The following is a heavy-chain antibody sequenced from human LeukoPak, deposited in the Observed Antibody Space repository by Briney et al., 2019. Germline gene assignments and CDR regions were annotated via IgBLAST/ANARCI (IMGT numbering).Heavy chain of an antibody. V-gene: IGHV3-23*01. D-gene: IGHD3-9*01. CDR3: AKDLLRYFDWSTPNWFDP. CDR2: ISGSGGST. CDR1: GFTFRSYA. Sequence: PGGSLRLSCAASGFTFRSYAMSWVRQAPGKGLEWVSAISGSGGSTYYADSVKGRFTISRDNSKNTLYLQMNSLRAEDTAVYYCAKDLLRYFDWSTPNWFDPWGQGTLVTVSS. J-gene: IGHJ5*02.